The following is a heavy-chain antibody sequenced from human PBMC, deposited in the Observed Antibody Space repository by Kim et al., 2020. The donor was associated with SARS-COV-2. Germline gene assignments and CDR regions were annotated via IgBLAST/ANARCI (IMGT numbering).Heavy chain of an antibody. V-gene: IGHV4-31*03. J-gene: IGHJ4*02. CDR1: GGSISSGGYY. Sequence: SETLSLTCTVSGGSISSGGYYWSWIRQHPGKGLEWIGYIYYSGSTYYNPSLKSRVTISVDTSKNQFSLKLSSVTAADTAVYYCARAGSGSYYRSYYFDYWGQGTLVTVSS. D-gene: IGHD1-26*01. CDR3: ARAGSGSYYRSYYFDY. CDR2: IYYSGST.